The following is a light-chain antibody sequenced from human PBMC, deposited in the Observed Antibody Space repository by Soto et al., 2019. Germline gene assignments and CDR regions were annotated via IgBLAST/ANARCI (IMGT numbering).Light chain of an antibody. J-gene: IGKJ5*01. CDR1: QSVDSNY. Sequence: EIVWTQSPGTLSLSPGERATLSCRASQSVDSNYLAWYQQKPGQTPRLIIYGASGRADGIPHRFSGSGFGTEFNLTISSLQSEDFALYYCQQRHMWTITFGQGTRLEIK. CDR2: GAS. V-gene: IGKV3-20*01. CDR3: QQRHMWTIT.